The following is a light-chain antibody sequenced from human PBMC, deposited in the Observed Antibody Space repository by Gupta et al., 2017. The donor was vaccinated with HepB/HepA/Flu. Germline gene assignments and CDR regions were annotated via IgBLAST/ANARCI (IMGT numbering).Light chain of an antibody. CDR1: SNDVGKEG. J-gene: IGLJ2*01. V-gene: IGLV10-54*04. Sequence: AGLPQPPSVSKALVPPATLTCTGNSNDVGKEGAAWLQQHQGHPPKLLFYRNNNRPSGIAERFSSSRSGNTDTLTITDLQTEEVADYYCSAGDRSRSFVIFGGGTELTVL. CDR3: SAGDRSRSFVI. CDR2: RNN.